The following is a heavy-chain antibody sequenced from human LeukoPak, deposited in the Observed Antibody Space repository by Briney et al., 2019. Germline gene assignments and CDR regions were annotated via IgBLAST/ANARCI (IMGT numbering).Heavy chain of an antibody. CDR3: ARVDYDSRGSYYDNWFDP. Sequence: PSETLSLTCTVSGASFSSGSFYWRWGRQPAGRGLEWIGRIYTSGSTTSVSTNYNPSLKSRVTISVDTSKNQFSLRLSSVTAADTAVYYCARVDYDSRGSYYDNWFDPWGQGSLVTVSS. CDR1: GASFSSGSFY. V-gene: IGHV4-61*02. CDR2: IYTSGSTTSVST. D-gene: IGHD3-22*01. J-gene: IGHJ5*02.